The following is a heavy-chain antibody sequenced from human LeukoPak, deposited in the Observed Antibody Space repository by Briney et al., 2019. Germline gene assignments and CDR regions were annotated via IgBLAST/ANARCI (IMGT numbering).Heavy chain of an antibody. CDR3: ARGSGSNWFDP. Sequence: SETLSLTCAVYGGSFSGCYWSWIRQPPGKGLEWIGEINHSESTNYNPSLKSRVTISVDTSKNQFSLKLSSVTAADTAVYYCARGSGSNWFDPWGQGTLVTVSS. CDR2: INHSEST. J-gene: IGHJ5*02. CDR1: GGSFSGCY. V-gene: IGHV4-34*01. D-gene: IGHD3-10*01.